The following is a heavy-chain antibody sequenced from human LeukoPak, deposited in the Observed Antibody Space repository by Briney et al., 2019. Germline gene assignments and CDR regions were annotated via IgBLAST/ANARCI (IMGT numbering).Heavy chain of an antibody. CDR3: ARDRIATHY. Sequence: GGSLRLSCAASGFTFSRHWMSWVRQAPGKGLEWVSYISSSGSTIYYADSVKGRFTISRDNAKNSLYLQMNSLRAEDTAVYYCARDRIATHYWGQGTLVTVSS. J-gene: IGHJ4*02. CDR1: GFTFSRHW. D-gene: IGHD6-6*01. V-gene: IGHV3-11*01. CDR2: ISSSGSTI.